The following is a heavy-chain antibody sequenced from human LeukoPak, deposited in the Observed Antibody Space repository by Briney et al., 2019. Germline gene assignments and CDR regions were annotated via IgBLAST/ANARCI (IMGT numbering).Heavy chain of an antibody. D-gene: IGHD4-17*01. Sequence: GGSLRLSCAASGFTFSSYSMNWVRQAPGKGLEWVSSISSSSSYIYYADSVKGRFTISRDNAKNSLYLQMNSLRAEDTALYYCAKDRVTMPSFWFDPWGQGTLVTVSS. CDR2: ISSSSSYI. V-gene: IGHV3-21*04. CDR1: GFTFSSYS. CDR3: AKDRVTMPSFWFDP. J-gene: IGHJ5*02.